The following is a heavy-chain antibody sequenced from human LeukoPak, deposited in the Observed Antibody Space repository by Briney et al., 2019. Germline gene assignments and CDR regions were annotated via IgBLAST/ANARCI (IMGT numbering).Heavy chain of an antibody. CDR3: ARGDYRGYYFDY. V-gene: IGHV4-30-2*01. J-gene: IGHJ4*02. CDR2: IYHSGST. CDR1: GGSISSGGYS. Sequence: IPSETLSLTCAVSGGSISSGGYSWSWIRQPPGKGLEWIGYIYHSGSTYYNPSLKSRVTISVDRSKNQFSLKLSSVTAADTAVYYCARGDYRGYYFDYWGQGTLVTVSS. D-gene: IGHD4-11*01.